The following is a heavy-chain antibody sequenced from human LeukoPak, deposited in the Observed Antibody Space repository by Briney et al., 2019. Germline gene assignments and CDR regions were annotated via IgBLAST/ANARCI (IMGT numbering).Heavy chain of an antibody. V-gene: IGHV3-43D*03. D-gene: IGHD3-10*01. CDR2: INWDGGST. J-gene: IGHJ4*02. Sequence: GGSLRLSCAASGFTFDDFAMHWVRQAPGKGLEWVSLINWDGGSTYYADSVKGRFIISRDNSKNSLYLQMNSLRTEDTALYYCVKDVWGFYGSGSYPDYWGQGTLVTVSS. CDR3: VKDVWGFYGSGSYPDY. CDR1: GFTFDDFA.